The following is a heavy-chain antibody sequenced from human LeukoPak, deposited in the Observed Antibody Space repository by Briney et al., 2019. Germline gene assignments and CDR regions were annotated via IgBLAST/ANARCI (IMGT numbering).Heavy chain of an antibody. Sequence: PGGSLRLSCAASGFPFSSYGMFWVRQAPGKGLEWLAYIRYDGSNTKYADSVKGRFTISRDNSKNTLDLQMNTLRAEDTAVYYCAKPGAGSNYYIDVWGKGTTVTVSS. CDR3: AKPGAGSNYYIDV. D-gene: IGHD6-13*01. V-gene: IGHV3-30*02. CDR2: IRYDGSNT. J-gene: IGHJ6*03. CDR1: GFPFSSYG.